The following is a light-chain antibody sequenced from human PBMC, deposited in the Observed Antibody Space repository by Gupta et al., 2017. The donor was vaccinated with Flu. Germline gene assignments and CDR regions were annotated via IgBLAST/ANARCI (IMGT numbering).Light chain of an antibody. CDR2: EVT. CDR1: SSDVGGYNY. V-gene: IGLV2-8*01. J-gene: IGLJ1*01. Sequence: GSPGQSVTISCTGTSSDVGGYNYVSWYQQHPGKAPKLMIYEVTKRPSGVPDRFSGSKSGNTASLTVSGLQAEDEADYYCSSYAGSNNFVFGTGTKVTVL. CDR3: SSYAGSNNFV.